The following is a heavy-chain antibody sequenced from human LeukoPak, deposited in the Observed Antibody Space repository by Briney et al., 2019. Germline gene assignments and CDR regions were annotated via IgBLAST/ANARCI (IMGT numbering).Heavy chain of an antibody. CDR3: AKDSGGYYGSGSYSTD. V-gene: IGHV3-9*01. Sequence: GRSLRLSCAASGFTFDDYAMHWVRQAPGKGLEWVSGISWNSGGIGYADSVKGRFTISRDNAKNSLYLQMNSLRAEDTALYYCAKDSGGYYGSGSYSTDWGQGTLVTVSS. CDR1: GFTFDDYA. CDR2: ISWNSGGI. J-gene: IGHJ4*02. D-gene: IGHD3-10*01.